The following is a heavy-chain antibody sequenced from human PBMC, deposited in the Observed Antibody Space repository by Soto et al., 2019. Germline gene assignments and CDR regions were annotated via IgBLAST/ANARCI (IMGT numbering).Heavy chain of an antibody. V-gene: IGHV1-69*01. Sequence: QVQLVQSGAEVKKPGSSVKFSCKASGATFSSYAISWVRQAPGQGLEWMGGIIPIFGTANYAQKFQGRVTITADESTSTAYMELSSLRSEDTAVYYCARRSTMIVEGGSDAFDIWGQGTMVTVSS. J-gene: IGHJ3*02. CDR3: ARRSTMIVEGGSDAFDI. CDR1: GATFSSYA. D-gene: IGHD3-22*01. CDR2: IIPIFGTA.